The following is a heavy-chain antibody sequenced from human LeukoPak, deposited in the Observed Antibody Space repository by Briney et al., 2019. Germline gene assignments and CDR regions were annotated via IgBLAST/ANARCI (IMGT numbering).Heavy chain of an antibody. CDR2: ISGSGGST. D-gene: IGHD6-19*01. CDR1: GLTVSSNY. Sequence: KPGGSLRLSCAASGLTVSSNYMSWVRQAPGKGLEWVSAISGSGGSTYYADSVKGRFTISRDNSKNTLYLQMNSLRAEDTAVYYCAKGGQWLPQYYFDYWSQGTLVTVSS. V-gene: IGHV3-23*01. J-gene: IGHJ4*02. CDR3: AKGGQWLPQYYFDY.